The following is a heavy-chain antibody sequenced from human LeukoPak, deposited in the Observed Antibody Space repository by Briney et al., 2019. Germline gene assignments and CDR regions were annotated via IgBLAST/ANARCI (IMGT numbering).Heavy chain of an antibody. Sequence: PSETLSLTCTVPGGSISNYYWSWIRQPAGKGLEWIGRMYVSDNTNYNPSLSQSPSLRSRVTLSVDMSKRQFCLTLTSVTAADTALYYCARGCSPDVWGKGTTVTVFS. CDR3: ARGCSPDV. CDR1: GGSISNYY. V-gene: IGHV4-4*07. J-gene: IGHJ6*04. CDR2: MYVSDNT. D-gene: IGHD4/OR15-4a*01.